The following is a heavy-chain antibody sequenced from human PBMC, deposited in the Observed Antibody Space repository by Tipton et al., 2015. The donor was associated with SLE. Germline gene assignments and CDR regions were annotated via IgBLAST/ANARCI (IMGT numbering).Heavy chain of an antibody. V-gene: IGHV4-59*08. Sequence: TLSLTCTVSGGSISSYYWSWIRQPPGKGLEWIGYIYYSGSTNYNPSLKSRVTISVDTSKNQFSLKLSSVTAADTAVYYCARGGPAMAYWYLDLWGRGTLVTVSS. D-gene: IGHD5-18*01. CDR3: ARGGPAMAYWYLDL. CDR2: IYYSGST. CDR1: GGSISSYY. J-gene: IGHJ2*01.